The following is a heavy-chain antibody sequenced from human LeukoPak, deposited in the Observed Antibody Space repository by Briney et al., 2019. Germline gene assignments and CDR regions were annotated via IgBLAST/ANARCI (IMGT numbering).Heavy chain of an antibody. V-gene: IGHV4-61*02. CDR1: GASTSSGLYY. Sequence: SETLSLTCTVSGASTSSGLYYWNWFRQPAGKGLEYIGRIYNSGSTNYNPSLKSRVTISVDTPKNQFSLKLTSVTASDTAVYYCARDPKQQLGWFDPWGQGTLVTVSS. J-gene: IGHJ5*02. D-gene: IGHD6-13*01. CDR3: ARDPKQQLGWFDP. CDR2: IYNSGST.